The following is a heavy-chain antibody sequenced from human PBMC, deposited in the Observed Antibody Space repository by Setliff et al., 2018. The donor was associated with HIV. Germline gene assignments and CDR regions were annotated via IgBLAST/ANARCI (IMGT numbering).Heavy chain of an antibody. V-gene: IGHV3-15*01. CDR1: GFTFSNAW. J-gene: IGHJ4*01. Sequence: PGGSLRLSCAASGFTFSNAWMNWVRQAPGKGLEWVGRVRSKKDGGTIDYAAPVKGRFTISRDDSKSTLFLQMNSLITDDTAVYYCATERIGVAGPGYFAYLGPGTLVTVSS. D-gene: IGHD6-19*01. CDR3: ATERIGVAGPGYFAY. CDR2: VRSKKDGGTI.